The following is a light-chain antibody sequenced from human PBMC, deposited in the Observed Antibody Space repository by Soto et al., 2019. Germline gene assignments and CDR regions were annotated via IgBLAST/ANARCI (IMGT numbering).Light chain of an antibody. CDR3: SSYAGTNNLGV. CDR1: SSDIGGYNF. J-gene: IGLJ3*02. Sequence: QSALTQPPSASGSPGQSVTISCTGTSSDIGGYNFVSWYQQHPGKAPKLLIYEVNKRPSGVTDRFSGSKSGNTASLTVSGLQADDEGDYYCSSYAGTNNLGVFGGGTKVTVL. V-gene: IGLV2-8*01. CDR2: EVN.